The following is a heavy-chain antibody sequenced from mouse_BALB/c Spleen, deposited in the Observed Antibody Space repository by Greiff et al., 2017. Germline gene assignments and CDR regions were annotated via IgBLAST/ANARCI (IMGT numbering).Heavy chain of an antibody. CDR1: GYTFTSYW. D-gene: IGHD3-3*01. Sequence: VHVQQSGTVLVRPGASVKMSCKASGYTFTSYWMHWVKQRPGQGLEWIGAIYPGDSDTSYNQKFKGKAKLTADTSTSTAYMELSSLTNEDSAVYCGTRGGPSYAMDYWGQGTSVTVSS. J-gene: IGHJ4*01. V-gene: IGHV1-5*01. CDR2: IYPGDSDT. CDR3: TRGGPSYAMDY.